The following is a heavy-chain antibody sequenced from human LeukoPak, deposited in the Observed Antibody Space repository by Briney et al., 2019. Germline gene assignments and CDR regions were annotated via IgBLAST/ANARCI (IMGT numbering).Heavy chain of an antibody. CDR1: GFIFSDYW. CDR3: ARDGTAAGLYFDL. J-gene: IGHJ4*01. D-gene: IGHD6-13*01. CDR2: IRQDGSEK. Sequence: GGSLRLSCAASGFIFSDYWVNWVRQAPGKGLEWVASIRQDGSEKTYVDSVKGRFTISRDNTKNSLYLQMSSLTAGDTAVYYCARDGTAAGLYFDLWGQGTLVTVSS. V-gene: IGHV3-7*01.